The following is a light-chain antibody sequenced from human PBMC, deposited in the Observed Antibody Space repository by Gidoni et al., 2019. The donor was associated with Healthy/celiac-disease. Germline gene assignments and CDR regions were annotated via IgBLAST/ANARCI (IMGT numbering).Light chain of an antibody. CDR3: QQYGSSPLT. V-gene: IGKV3-20*01. CDR1: QSVSSSY. CDR2: GAS. J-gene: IGKJ4*01. Sequence: ELVLTQSPGTLSLSPGERATLSCRASQSVSSSYLAWYQQKPGQAPRLLIYGASSRATGIPDRCSGSGSGTEFTLTISRLEPEDLEVYYCQQYGSSPLTFGGGTKVEIK.